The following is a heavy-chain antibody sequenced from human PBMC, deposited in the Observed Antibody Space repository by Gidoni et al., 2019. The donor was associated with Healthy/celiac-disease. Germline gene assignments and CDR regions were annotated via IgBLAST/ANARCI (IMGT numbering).Heavy chain of an antibody. V-gene: IGHV3-23*01. D-gene: IGHD3-22*01. CDR1: GFTFSSYA. CDR3: AKDQVIVVVATYDY. J-gene: IGHJ4*02. CDR2: ISGSGGST. Sequence: EVQLLESGGGLLQPGGSLRLSCAASGFTFSSYAMSWVRQAPGKWLVWVSAISGSGGSTYYADSVKGRFTISRDNSKNTLYLQMNSLRAEDTAVYYCAKDQVIVVVATYDYWGQGTLVTVSS.